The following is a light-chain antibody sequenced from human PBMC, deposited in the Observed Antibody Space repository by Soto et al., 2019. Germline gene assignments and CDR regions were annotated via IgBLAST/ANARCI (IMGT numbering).Light chain of an antibody. J-gene: IGKJ2*01. CDR1: QSVNSY. Sequence: DIQVTQCPSSLSASVGDRVTVTCRTSQSVNSYLNWYQQKPGKAPKLLIFASTTLQSGVPARLSGSGFGTYFSLTISSLQPEDVATYYCQQSYSSLYTFGQGTKLEIK. CDR2: AST. CDR3: QQSYSSLYT. V-gene: IGKV1-39*01.